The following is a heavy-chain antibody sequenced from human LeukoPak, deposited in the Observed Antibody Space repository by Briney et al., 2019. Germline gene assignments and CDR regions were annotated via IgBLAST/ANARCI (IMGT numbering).Heavy chain of an antibody. CDR3: ATNPRRGGWSDYYYYYGMDV. J-gene: IGHJ6*02. CDR2: ISGSGGST. D-gene: IGHD3-10*01. Sequence: PGGSLRLSCAASGFTFSSYAMGWVRQAPGKGLEWVSAISGSGGSTYYADSVKGRFTISRDNSKNTLYLQMNSLRAEDTAVYYCATNPRRGGWSDYYYYYGMDVWGQGTTVTVSS. CDR1: GFTFSSYA. V-gene: IGHV3-23*01.